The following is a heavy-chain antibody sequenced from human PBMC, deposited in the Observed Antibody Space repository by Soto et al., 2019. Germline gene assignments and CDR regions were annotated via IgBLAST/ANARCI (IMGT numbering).Heavy chain of an antibody. CDR2: VYYRGAT. CDR3: ARGYIRGWDTLYDFDS. Sequence: KPSDTLSLTCTVSVSSVFSYTTYDCIWIRHPPWKGLEWIGYVYYRGATNYNPSLKSRVTISVDTSKNQFSLKVTSVIAADTAVYYCARGYIRGWDTLYDFDSWGQGTLVTVSS. J-gene: IGHJ4*02. V-gene: IGHV4-61*01. CDR1: VSSVFSYTTYD. D-gene: IGHD6-19*01.